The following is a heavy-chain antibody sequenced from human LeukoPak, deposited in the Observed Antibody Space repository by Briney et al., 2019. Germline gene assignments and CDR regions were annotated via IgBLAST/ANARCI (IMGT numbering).Heavy chain of an antibody. CDR3: AGDPNGGYCSGGSCPPGY. J-gene: IGHJ4*02. CDR2: IKQDGSEK. V-gene: IGHV3-7*03. CDR1: GFTFSSYW. D-gene: IGHD2-15*01. Sequence: GGSLRLSCAASGFTFSSYWMSWVRQAPGKGLEWVANIKQDGSEKYYADSVRGRFTISRDNAKNSLYLQMNSLRAEDTAVYYCAGDPNGGYCSGGSCPPGYWGQGTLVTVSS.